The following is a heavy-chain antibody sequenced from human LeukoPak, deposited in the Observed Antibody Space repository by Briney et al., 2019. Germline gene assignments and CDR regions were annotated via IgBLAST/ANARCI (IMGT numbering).Heavy chain of an antibody. CDR3: ARFLYGHYSHYFDY. Sequence: GESLKISCKGSGYSFTTYWISWVRQMPGKGLEWMGIIYPGDSDTRYSPSFQGQVTISVDKSVSAAYLQWSSLRASDTAMYYCARFLYGHYSHYFDYWGQGTLVTVSS. CDR1: GYSFTTYW. CDR2: IYPGDSDT. V-gene: IGHV5-51*01. D-gene: IGHD4-17*01. J-gene: IGHJ4*02.